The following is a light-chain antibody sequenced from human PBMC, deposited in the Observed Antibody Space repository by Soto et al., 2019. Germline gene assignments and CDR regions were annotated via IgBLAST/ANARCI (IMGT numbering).Light chain of an antibody. CDR3: QHYNSYSEA. CDR1: QSISGW. J-gene: IGKJ1*01. CDR2: DVS. V-gene: IGKV1-5*01. Sequence: DTQMTRCPSSMSESVGDGVTVKCRASQSISGWLAWYQQKPGKAPKFLIYDVSNLESGVPLRFSGSGSGTEYTLTICTLQPDDFATYYCQHYNSYSEAFGEGTKVDIK.